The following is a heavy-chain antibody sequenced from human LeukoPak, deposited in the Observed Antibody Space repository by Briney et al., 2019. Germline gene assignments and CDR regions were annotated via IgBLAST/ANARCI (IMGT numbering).Heavy chain of an antibody. CDR2: ISYDGSNK. CDR3: AKDLGKYSSSWDPFGY. CDR1: GFTFSSYG. J-gene: IGHJ4*02. Sequence: GGSLRLSCAASGFTFSSYGMHWVRQAPGKGLEWVAVISYDGSNKYYADSVKGRFTISRDNSKNTLYLQMNSLRAEDTAVYYCAKDLGKYSSSWDPFGYWGQGTLVTVSS. V-gene: IGHV3-30*18. D-gene: IGHD6-13*01.